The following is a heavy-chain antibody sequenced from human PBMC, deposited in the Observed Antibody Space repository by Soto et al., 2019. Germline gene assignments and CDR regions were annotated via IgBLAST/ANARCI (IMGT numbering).Heavy chain of an antibody. V-gene: IGHV3-30-3*01. J-gene: IGHJ4*02. CDR3: ARDKSDLRFFEWSYYFGY. Sequence: QVQLVESGGGVVQPGRSLRLSCAPSGFTFSNYAMHWVRQAPGKGLEWAAVISYDGSNKYYADSVKGRFTISRDKSKNKLYLQMNSLRAEDTAVYYCARDKSDLRFFEWSYYFGYWGQGTLVTGSS. D-gene: IGHD3-3*01. CDR1: GFTFSNYA. CDR2: ISYDGSNK.